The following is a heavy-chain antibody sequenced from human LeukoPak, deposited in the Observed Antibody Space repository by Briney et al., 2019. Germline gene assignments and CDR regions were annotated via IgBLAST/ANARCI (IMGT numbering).Heavy chain of an antibody. D-gene: IGHD1-26*01. Sequence: GGSLRLSCAASGFTFSSYGMHWVRQAAGKGLEWVAVISYDGSNKYYADSVKGRFTISRDNSKNTLYLQMNSLRAEDTAVYYCASGGSSPYYYYGMDVWGQGTTVTVSS. CDR2: ISYDGSNK. V-gene: IGHV3-30*03. CDR3: ASGGSSPYYYYGMDV. CDR1: GFTFSSYG. J-gene: IGHJ6*02.